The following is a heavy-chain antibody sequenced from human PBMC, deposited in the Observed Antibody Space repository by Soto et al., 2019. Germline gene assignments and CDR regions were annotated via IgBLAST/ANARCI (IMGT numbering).Heavy chain of an antibody. CDR3: ARVVVIAARSFDY. CDR1: GYTFTSYG. Sequence: QVRLVQSGAEVKKPGASVKDPCKASGYTFTSYGITRVRQAPGQGLEWVGWISAYNCNTNYAQKLQDIVTITTDTSTSTAYMDVRSLGSDDSAVYSCARVVVIAARSFDYWGQGTLVTVSS. D-gene: IGHD6-6*01. CDR2: ISAYNCNT. V-gene: IGHV1-18*01. J-gene: IGHJ4*02.